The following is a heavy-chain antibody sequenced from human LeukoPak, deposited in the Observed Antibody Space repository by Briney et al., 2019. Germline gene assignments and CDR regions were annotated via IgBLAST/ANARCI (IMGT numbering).Heavy chain of an antibody. J-gene: IGHJ3*02. CDR1: GDSTIGYY. CDR3: TKSDGYGLIRI. V-gene: IGHV4-39*07. Sequence: PSETLSLTCSVSGDSTIGYYWGWIRQPPGKGLEWIGNIYYTGNTYYNSSLKSRVTISLDTSKNQFSLKVISMTAADTAAYYCTKSDGYGLIRICGRGTKVTVSS. CDR2: IYYTGNT. D-gene: IGHD3-10*01.